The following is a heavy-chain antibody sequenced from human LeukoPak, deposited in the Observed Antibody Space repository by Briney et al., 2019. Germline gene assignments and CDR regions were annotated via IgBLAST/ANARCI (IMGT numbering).Heavy chain of an antibody. Sequence: GGSLRLSCAASGFTFSSYGMHWVRQAPGKGLEWVAVISYYGSNKYYADSVKGRFTISRDNSKNTLYLQMNGLRAEDTAVYYCAEAIVGATTPPRLDYWGQGTLITVSS. D-gene: IGHD1-26*01. J-gene: IGHJ4*02. CDR2: ISYYGSNK. CDR3: AEAIVGATTPPRLDY. CDR1: GFTFSSYG. V-gene: IGHV3-30*18.